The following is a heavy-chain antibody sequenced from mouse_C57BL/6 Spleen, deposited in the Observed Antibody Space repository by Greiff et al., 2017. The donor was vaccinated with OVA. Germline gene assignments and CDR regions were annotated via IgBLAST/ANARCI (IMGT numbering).Heavy chain of an antibody. CDR1: GYTFTSYW. Sequence: QVQLKQPGAELVKPGASVKLSCKASGYTFTSYWMHWVKQRPGQGLEWIGMIHPNSGSTNYNEKFKSKATLTVDKSSSTAYMQLSSLTSEDSAVYYCAREGVYDYEGYWGQGTTLTVSS. CDR2: IHPNSGST. D-gene: IGHD2-4*01. J-gene: IGHJ2*01. V-gene: IGHV1-64*01. CDR3: AREGVYDYEGY.